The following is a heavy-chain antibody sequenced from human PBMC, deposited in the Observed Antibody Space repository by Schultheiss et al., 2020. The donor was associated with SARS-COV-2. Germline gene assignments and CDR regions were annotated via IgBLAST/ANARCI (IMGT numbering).Heavy chain of an antibody. J-gene: IGHJ6*02. CDR1: GFTFRNYG. D-gene: IGHD1-1*01. Sequence: GGSLRLSCAASGFTFRNYGMHWVRQAPGKGLEWVAVISYDGSNKYYADSVKGRFTISRDNSKNTLYLQMNSLRAEDTAVYYCAKGVRVEMDVWGQGTTVTVSS. CDR2: ISYDGSNK. V-gene: IGHV3-30*18. CDR3: AKGVRVEMDV.